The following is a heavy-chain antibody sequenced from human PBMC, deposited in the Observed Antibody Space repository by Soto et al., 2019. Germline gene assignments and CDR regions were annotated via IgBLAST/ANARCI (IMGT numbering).Heavy chain of an antibody. J-gene: IGHJ6*02. D-gene: IGHD6-13*01. CDR2: ISAYNGNT. CDR3: AAEDFRTAAVRYYYYYGMDV. CDR1: GYTFTSYG. Sequence: ASVKVSCKASGYTFTSYGISWVRQAPGQGLEWMGWISAYNGNTNYAQKLQGRVTITTDTSTSTAYMELSSLRSEDTAVYYCAAEDFRTAAVRYYYYYGMDVWGQGSRVTVSS. V-gene: IGHV1-18*01.